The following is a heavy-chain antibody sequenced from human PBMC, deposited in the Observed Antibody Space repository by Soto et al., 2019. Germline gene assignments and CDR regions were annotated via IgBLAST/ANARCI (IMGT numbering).Heavy chain of an antibody. Sequence: ASVKVSCKASGGTFSSYAISWVRQAPGQGLEWMGGIIPIFGTANYTQKLQGGLTITADESTSTAYMELSSLRSEDTAVYYCARAVLEMATPRNFDYWGQGTLVTVSS. J-gene: IGHJ4*02. V-gene: IGHV1-69*13. CDR1: GGTFSSYA. CDR3: ARAVLEMATPRNFDY. D-gene: IGHD2-15*01. CDR2: IIPIFGTA.